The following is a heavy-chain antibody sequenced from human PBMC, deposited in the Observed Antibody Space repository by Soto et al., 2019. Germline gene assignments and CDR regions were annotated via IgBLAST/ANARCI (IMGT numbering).Heavy chain of an antibody. J-gene: IGHJ4*02. CDR3: AREGGDIVQMVYALPWY. V-gene: IGHV1-2*02. CDR1: GYTFTDYY. CDR2: INPNSGAT. D-gene: IGHD2-8*01. Sequence: GASVKVSCKASGYTFTDYYMHWVRLAPGQGLEWMGWINPNSGATSYAQRFQGRVTMTRDTSISTAYMELSRLTSDDTAVYYCAREGGDIVQMVYALPWYWGQGTLVTVSS.